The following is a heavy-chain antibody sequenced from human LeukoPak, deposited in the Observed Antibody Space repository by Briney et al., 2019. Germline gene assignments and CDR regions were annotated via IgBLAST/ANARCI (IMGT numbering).Heavy chain of an antibody. CDR2: INPNSRGT. CDR1: GYIFTGYY. CDR3: ARRAREYSHDAFDI. V-gene: IGHV1-2*02. J-gene: IGHJ3*02. D-gene: IGHD5-18*01. Sequence: GASVKVSCKASGYIFTGYYMHWVRQAPGQGLEWMGWINPNSRGTDSAQKFQGRFSMTRDTSISTAYMELSRLRSDDTAVYYCARRAREYSHDAFDIWGQGTMVTVSS.